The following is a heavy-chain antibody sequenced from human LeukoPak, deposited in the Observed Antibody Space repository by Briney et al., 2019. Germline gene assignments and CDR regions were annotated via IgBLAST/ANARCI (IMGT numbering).Heavy chain of an antibody. V-gene: IGHV1-2*02. Sequence: GASVKVSCKASGYTFTGYYMHWVRQAPGQGLEWMGWINPNSGGTNYAQKFQGRVTMTRDTSISTAYMELSRLRSDDTAVYYCARDPGTTFVKYCFDYWGQGTLVTVSS. D-gene: IGHD1-7*01. J-gene: IGHJ4*02. CDR1: GYTFTGYY. CDR2: INPNSGGT. CDR3: ARDPGTTFVKYCFDY.